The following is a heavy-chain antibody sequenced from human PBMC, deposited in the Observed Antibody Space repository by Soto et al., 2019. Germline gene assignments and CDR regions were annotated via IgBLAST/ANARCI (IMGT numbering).Heavy chain of an antibody. CDR3: ARGLYYDFWSGYSLPGAFDI. CDR2: IYSGGST. V-gene: IGHV3-53*01. Sequence: RLSCAASGFTVSSNYMSWVRQAPGKGLEWVSVIYSGGSTYYADSVKGRFTISRDNSKNTLYLQMNSLRAEDTAVYYCARGLYYDFWSGYSLPGAFDIWGQGTMVTVSS. D-gene: IGHD3-3*01. J-gene: IGHJ3*02. CDR1: GFTVSSNY.